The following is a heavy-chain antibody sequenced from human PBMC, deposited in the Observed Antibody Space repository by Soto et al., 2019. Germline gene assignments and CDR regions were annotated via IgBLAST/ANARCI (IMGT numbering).Heavy chain of an antibody. CDR3: ARGPLKELWFPNVY. Sequence: QVQLVQSASAVQKPGTSVNVSCKASGYSFNDYYIHWVRQAPGQGPEWMGWISPSSGGTHYAPKFEGRVNLTRDTSISPAYMDLSTRRSDDTAVYYWARGPLKELWFPNVYWCQGTLVTGSS. CDR1: GYSFNDYY. J-gene: IGHJ4*02. D-gene: IGHD3-16*02. CDR2: ISPSSGGT. V-gene: IGHV1-2*02.